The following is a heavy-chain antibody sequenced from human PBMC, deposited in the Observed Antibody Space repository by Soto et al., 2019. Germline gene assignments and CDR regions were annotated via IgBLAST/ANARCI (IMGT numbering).Heavy chain of an antibody. CDR2: ISGSGGST. Sequence: EVQLLESGGGLVQPGGSLRLSCAASGFTFSSYAMSWVRQAPGKGLEWVSAISGSGGSTYYADSVKGRFTISRDNSKNTLYLQMNSLRAEDTAVYYCAKDRGGGDYDYIWGSYRVVDYWGRGTLVTVSS. CDR3: AKDRGGGDYDYIWGSYRVVDY. D-gene: IGHD3-16*02. CDR1: GFTFSSYA. V-gene: IGHV3-23*01. J-gene: IGHJ4*02.